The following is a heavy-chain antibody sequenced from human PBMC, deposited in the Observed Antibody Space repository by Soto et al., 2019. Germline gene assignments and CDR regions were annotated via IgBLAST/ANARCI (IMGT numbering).Heavy chain of an antibody. CDR2: IYYSGST. V-gene: IGHV4-59*01. D-gene: IGHD2-8*01. CDR3: ARDPGDCTNGVCTWFDP. Sequence: LSLTCTVSGGSISSYYWSWIRQPPGKGLEWIGYIYYSGSTNYNPSLKSRVTISVDTSKNQFSLKLSSVTAADTAVYYCARDPGDCTNGVCTWFDPWGQGTLVTVSS. J-gene: IGHJ5*02. CDR1: GGSISSYY.